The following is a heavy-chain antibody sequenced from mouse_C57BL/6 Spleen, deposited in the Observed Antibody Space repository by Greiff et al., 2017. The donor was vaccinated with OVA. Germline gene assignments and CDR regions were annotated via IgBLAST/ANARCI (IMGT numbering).Heavy chain of an antibody. V-gene: IGHV1-9*01. CDR2: ILPGSGST. CDR3: ALRDYDYFFAY. CDR1: GYTFTGYW. Sequence: VQLQQSGAELMKPGASVKLSCKATGYTFTGYWIEWVKPRPGHGLEWIGEILPGSGSTNYNEKIQGKATFTADTSSNTAYMQLSSLTTEDSAIYYCALRDYDYFFAYWGQGTLVTVSA. D-gene: IGHD2-4*01. J-gene: IGHJ3*01.